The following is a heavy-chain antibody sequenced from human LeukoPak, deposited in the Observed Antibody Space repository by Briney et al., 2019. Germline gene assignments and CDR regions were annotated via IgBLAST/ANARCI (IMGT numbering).Heavy chain of an antibody. CDR3: ATGYSSDVAG. CDR2: IKSKTSGGTT. CDR1: DFAFSNAW. D-gene: IGHD2-15*01. V-gene: IGHV3-15*07. J-gene: IGHJ4*02. Sequence: PGGSLRLSCAASDFAFSNAWMNWVRQAPGKGLEWVARIKSKTSGGTTEYAAPVKGRFIISRDDSKSTLDLQMNSLKTEDTAVYYCATGYSSDVAGWGQGTLVTVSS.